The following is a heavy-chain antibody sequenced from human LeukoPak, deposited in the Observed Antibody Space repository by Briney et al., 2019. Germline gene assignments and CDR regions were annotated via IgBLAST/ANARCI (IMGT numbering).Heavy chain of an antibody. Sequence: SETLSLTCTVSGVSISSSNSYWGWIRQPPGKGLEWIGSIYYSGNTYYNASLKSQVSISIDTSKNQFSLRLTSVTAADTAVYYCARDNYGSGSYYYYYYYYMDVWGKGTTVTISS. D-gene: IGHD3-10*01. CDR3: ARDNYGSGSYYYYYYYYMDV. CDR1: GVSISSSNSY. CDR2: IYYSGNT. V-gene: IGHV4-39*02. J-gene: IGHJ6*03.